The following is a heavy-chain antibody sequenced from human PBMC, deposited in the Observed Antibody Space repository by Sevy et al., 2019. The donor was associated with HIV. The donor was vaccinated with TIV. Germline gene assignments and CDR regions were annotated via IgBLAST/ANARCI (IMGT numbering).Heavy chain of an antibody. CDR2: IWYDGTIK. CDR3: ARGGGYCGGDCYSIDY. Sequence: GGSLRLSCAASGFSFMPYAMSWVRQAPGKGLEWVALIWYDGTIKYYADSVKGRFTISRDNSKDTLFLQMNSLTPEDTAVYYCARGGGYCGGDCYSIDYWGQGALVTVSS. V-gene: IGHV3-33*08. D-gene: IGHD2-21*02. J-gene: IGHJ4*02. CDR1: GFSFMPYA.